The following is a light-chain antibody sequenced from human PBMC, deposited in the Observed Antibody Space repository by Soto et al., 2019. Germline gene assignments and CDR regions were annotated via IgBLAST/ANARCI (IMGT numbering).Light chain of an antibody. CDR2: WAS. V-gene: IGKV4-1*01. CDR3: QQYYTIPHT. Sequence: DIVMTQSPDSLAVSLGERATTNCKSDQAVFYDSNSKNYLAWYQQKPGQPPRLLIYWASTRESGVPDRFSGSGSGTHFTLSINSLQAEDVAVYYCQQYYTIPHTFGQGTKVDIK. J-gene: IGKJ2*01. CDR1: QAVFYDSNSKNY.